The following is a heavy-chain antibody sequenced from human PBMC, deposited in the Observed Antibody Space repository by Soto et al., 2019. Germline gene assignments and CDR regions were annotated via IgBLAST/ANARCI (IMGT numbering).Heavy chain of an antibody. Sequence: QLQLQESGPGLVKPSETLSLTCTVSGGSISSGSYYWGWIRQPPGKGLEWIGNIYYSGTTYYSPSFQSRVTISGDTSKTQLSLRLSNVTAADTAVYYCARHRPDIVQMAFACCYMDVWDKGTTVSVSS. V-gene: IGHV4-39*01. CDR1: GGSISSGSYY. J-gene: IGHJ6*03. CDR2: IYYSGTT. CDR3: ARHRPDIVQMAFACCYMDV. D-gene: IGHD2-8*01.